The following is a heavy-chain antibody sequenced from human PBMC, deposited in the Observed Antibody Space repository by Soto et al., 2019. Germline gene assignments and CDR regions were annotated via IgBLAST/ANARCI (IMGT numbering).Heavy chain of an antibody. CDR3: AREARIAAAVYFDY. D-gene: IGHD6-13*01. Sequence: SVKVSCKASGGTFSSYTISWVRQAPGQGLEWMGRIIPILGIANYAQKFQGRVTITADKSTSTAYMELSSLRSEDTAVYYCAREARIAAAVYFDYWGQGTLVTVSS. CDR1: GGTFSSYT. V-gene: IGHV1-69*04. CDR2: IIPILGIA. J-gene: IGHJ4*02.